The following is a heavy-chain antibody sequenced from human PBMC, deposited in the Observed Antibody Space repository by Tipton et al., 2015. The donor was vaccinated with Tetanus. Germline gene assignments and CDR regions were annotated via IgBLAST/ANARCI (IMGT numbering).Heavy chain of an antibody. CDR2: VYSSGST. D-gene: IGHD6-25*01. V-gene: IGHV4-4*07. Sequence: TLSLTCSVSGGSVNLYFWSWIRQPAGKGLEWIGRVYSSGSTHYNPSLKSRVTMSLDTSKNQFSLKLSSVTAADTAVYYCARMQRYGMDVWGQGTTVTVSS. J-gene: IGHJ6*02. CDR1: GGSVNLYF. CDR3: ARMQRYGMDV.